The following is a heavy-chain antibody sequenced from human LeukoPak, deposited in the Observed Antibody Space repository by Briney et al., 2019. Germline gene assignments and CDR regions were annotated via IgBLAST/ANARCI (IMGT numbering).Heavy chain of an antibody. CDR2: INHSGST. J-gene: IGHJ6*03. V-gene: IGHV4-34*01. Sequence: SETLSLTCAVYGGSFSGYYWSWIRQPPGKGLEWIGEINHSGSTNYNPSLKSRVTISVDTSKNQFSLKLSSVTAADTAVYYCARLTPTTLSLYYYYMDVWGKGTTVTVSS. CDR1: GGSFSGYY. CDR3: ARLTPTTLSLYYYYMDV. D-gene: IGHD2/OR15-2a*01.